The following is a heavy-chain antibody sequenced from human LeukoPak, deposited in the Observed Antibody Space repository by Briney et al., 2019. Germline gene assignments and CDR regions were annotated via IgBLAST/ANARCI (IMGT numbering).Heavy chain of an antibody. Sequence: SQTLSLTCAISGDSVSSNSAAWNWNRPSPSRGLEWLGRTYFRSQWSDDHGVSVKSRITINPDTSKNQFSLQLNSVTPDDTAVYYCAREVASSYAFDIWGQGTMVTVSS. J-gene: IGHJ3*02. CDR2: TYFRSQWSD. CDR1: GDSVSSNSAA. CDR3: AREVASSYAFDI. V-gene: IGHV6-1*01.